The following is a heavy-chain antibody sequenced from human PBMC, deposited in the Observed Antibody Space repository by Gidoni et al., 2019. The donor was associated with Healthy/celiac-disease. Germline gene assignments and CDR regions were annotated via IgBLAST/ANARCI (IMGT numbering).Heavy chain of an antibody. D-gene: IGHD1-26*01. J-gene: IGHJ4*02. CDR2: ISGSGGST. CDR3: AKSDSGSYGY. CDR1: GFTFSSYA. Sequence: EVQRLESGGGLVQPGGALRLSWAASGFTFSSYAMSGVRQAPGKGLEWVSAISGSGGSTYYADSVQGRFTISRDNSKNTLYLQMNSLRAEDTAVYYCAKSDSGSYGYWGQGTLVTVSS. V-gene: IGHV3-23*01.